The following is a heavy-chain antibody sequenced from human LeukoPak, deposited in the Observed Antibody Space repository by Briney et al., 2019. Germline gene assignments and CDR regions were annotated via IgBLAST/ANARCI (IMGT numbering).Heavy chain of an antibody. CDR1: GGSLSSRSYY. J-gene: IGHJ4*02. CDR3: ARGDSYVQIDY. D-gene: IGHD2-21*02. CDR2: MYYSGST. V-gene: IGHV4-39*01. Sequence: PSETLSLTCTVSGGSLSSRSYYWGWIRQPPGKGLEWIGSMYYSGSTNYSPSLKSRVTISVDTSKNQFSLKLSSVTAADTAVYYCARGDSYVQIDYWGQGTLVTVSS.